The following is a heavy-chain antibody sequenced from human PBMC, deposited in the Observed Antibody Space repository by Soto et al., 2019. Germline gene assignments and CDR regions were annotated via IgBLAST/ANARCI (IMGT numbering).Heavy chain of an antibody. V-gene: IGHV3-30-3*01. CDR3: ARDSLYGAYFDY. D-gene: IGHD4-17*01. Sequence: GESLKISCAASGFTFSSYAMHWVRQAPGKGLEWVAVISYDGSNKYYADSVKGRFTISRDNSKNTLYLQMNSLRAEDTAVYYCARDSLYGAYFDYWGQGTLVTVSS. J-gene: IGHJ4*02. CDR2: ISYDGSNK. CDR1: GFTFSSYA.